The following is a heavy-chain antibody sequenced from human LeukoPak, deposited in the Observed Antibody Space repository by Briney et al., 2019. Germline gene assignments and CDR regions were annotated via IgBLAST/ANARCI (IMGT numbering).Heavy chain of an antibody. CDR2: IIPIFGTA. CDR3: ARDSPIVVVPAATGIYYMDV. Sequence: SVKVSCKASGGTFSSYAISWVRQAPGQGLEWIGRIIPIFGTANYAQKFQRRVTITADKSTSTAYMDLSSLRSEDTAVYYCARDSPIVVVPAATGIYYMDVWGKGTTVTVSS. J-gene: IGHJ6*03. V-gene: IGHV1-69*06. D-gene: IGHD2-2*01. CDR1: GGTFSSYA.